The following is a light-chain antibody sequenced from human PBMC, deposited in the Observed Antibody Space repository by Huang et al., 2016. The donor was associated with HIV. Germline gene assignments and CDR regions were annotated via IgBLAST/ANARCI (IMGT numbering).Light chain of an antibody. CDR2: GAS. V-gene: IGKV3-15*01. CDR3: QQYENWPPEYT. J-gene: IGKJ2*01. CDR1: QNVRSS. Sequence: EIVLTQSPAILSVSPGERATLSYRASQNVRSSFAWYQQRPGQPPRLLITGASTRATGIPARFSGSGSGTEFTLTISSLQSEDFAVYYCQQYENWPPEYTFGQGTKLEL.